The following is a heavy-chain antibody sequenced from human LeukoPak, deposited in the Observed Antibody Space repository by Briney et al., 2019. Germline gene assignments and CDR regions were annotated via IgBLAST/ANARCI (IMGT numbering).Heavy chain of an antibody. D-gene: IGHD2/OR15-2a*01. V-gene: IGHV1-24*01. CDR3: AAGGVYDLLDY. J-gene: IGHJ4*02. CDR1: GNTLTELS. Sequence: ASVKVSCKVSGNTLTELSMHWVRQAPGKGLEWMGGFDPEDGEAIYAQKFRGRVTMTEETSTDTTYMELNSLKSEDTAVYYCAAGGVYDLLDYWGQGTLVTVSS. CDR2: FDPEDGEA.